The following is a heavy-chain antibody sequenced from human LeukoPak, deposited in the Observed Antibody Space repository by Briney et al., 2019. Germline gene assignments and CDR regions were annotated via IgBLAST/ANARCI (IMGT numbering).Heavy chain of an antibody. CDR2: ISAYNGNT. CDR3: ARDIRLVITDQVHAFDI. CDR1: GYTFTSYG. V-gene: IGHV1-18*01. Sequence: ASVKVSCKASGYTFTSYGISWVRQAPGQGLEWMGWISAYNGNTNYAQKLQGRVTMTTDTSTSTAYMELRSLRSDDTAVYYCARDIRLVITDQVHAFDIWGQGTMVTVSS. D-gene: IGHD3-9*01. J-gene: IGHJ3*02.